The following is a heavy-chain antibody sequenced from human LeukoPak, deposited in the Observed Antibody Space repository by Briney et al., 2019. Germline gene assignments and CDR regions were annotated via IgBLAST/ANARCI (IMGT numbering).Heavy chain of an antibody. J-gene: IGHJ2*01. CDR3: ARNTYYNILTGYYGYFDL. V-gene: IGHV4-28*01. CDR1: IHSISSSNW. Sequence: PDTLSLTCAVSIHSISSSNWWGWIRQPPGKGLEWIGTLYYSGTTYYNPSLKSRVTMSVDTSKNQFSLKLSSVTAVDTAVYYCARNTYYNILTGYYGYFDLWGRGTLVTVSS. CDR2: LYYSGTT. D-gene: IGHD3-9*01.